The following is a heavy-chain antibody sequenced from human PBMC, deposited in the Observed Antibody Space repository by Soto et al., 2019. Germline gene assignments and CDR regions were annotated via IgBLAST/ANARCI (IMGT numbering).Heavy chain of an antibody. CDR1: GFTFSTYA. Sequence: EVQLLESGGGLVQPGGSLRLSCAASGFTFSTYAMAWVRQAPGKGLAWVSSISSSSGSKFYADSVKGRFTISRNNSENTLSMQLTSLGAGDTSVYYCAEQPVIVPRTFDYWGQGTLVTVSS. D-gene: IGHD1-26*01. CDR2: ISSSSGSK. V-gene: IGHV3-23*01. J-gene: IGHJ4*02. CDR3: AEQPVIVPRTFDY.